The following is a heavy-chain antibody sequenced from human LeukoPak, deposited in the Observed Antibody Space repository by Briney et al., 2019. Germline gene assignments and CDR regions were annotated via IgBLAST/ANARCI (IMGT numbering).Heavy chain of an antibody. CDR2: IIPIFGTA. D-gene: IGHD1-26*01. CDR1: GGTFSSYA. CDR3: ARSGHIRLWDLPTPFDF. V-gene: IGHV1-69*01. Sequence: GASVKVSCKASGGTFSSYAISWVRQAPGQGLEWMGGIIPIFGTANYAQKFQGRVTITADESTSTAYMELSSLRSEDTAVYYCARSGHIRLWDLPTPFDFWGQGTLVTVSS. J-gene: IGHJ4*02.